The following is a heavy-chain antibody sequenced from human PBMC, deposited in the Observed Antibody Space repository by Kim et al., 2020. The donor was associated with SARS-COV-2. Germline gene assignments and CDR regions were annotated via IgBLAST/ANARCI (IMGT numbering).Heavy chain of an antibody. V-gene: IGHV3-9*01. CDR3: AKSAHFDSNGSGSYYRD. J-gene: IGHJ4*02. CDR2: ISWNSGSI. D-gene: IGHD3-10*01. CDR1: GFTFDDYA. Sequence: GGSLRLSCAASGFTFDDYAMHWVRQLPGKGLEWVSGISWNSGSIGYVDSVKGRFTISRDNAKNSLYLQMNSLRAEDTALYYCAKSAHFDSNGSGSYYRDWGQGTLVTVSS.